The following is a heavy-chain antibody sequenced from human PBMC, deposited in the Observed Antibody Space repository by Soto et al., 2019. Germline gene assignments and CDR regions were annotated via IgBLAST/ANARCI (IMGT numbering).Heavy chain of an antibody. CDR1: GYTFTYRY. J-gene: IGHJ2*01. CDR3: ARDRDGRDGYNTPFSSTYWYFDL. CDR2: ITPFNGNT. Sequence: SVKVSCKASGYTFTYRYLHWVRQAPGQALEWMGWITPFNGNTNYAQKFQDRVTITRDRSMSTAYMELSSLRSEDTAMYYCARDRDGRDGYNTPFSSTYWYFDLWGRGTLVTVSS. V-gene: IGHV1-45*02. D-gene: IGHD5-12*01.